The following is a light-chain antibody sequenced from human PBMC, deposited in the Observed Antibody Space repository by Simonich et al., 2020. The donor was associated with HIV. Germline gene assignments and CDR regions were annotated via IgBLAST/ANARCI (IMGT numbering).Light chain of an antibody. J-gene: IGLJ2*01. CDR2: DNN. Sequence: QSVLTQPPSVSAAPGQKVTISCSGSSSNIGNTYLSWYQQLPGTAPKLLLYDNNKRPSGIPDRFSGYKSGTSATLGITGLQTGDEADYYCGTWDSSLSAGVFGGGTKLTVL. V-gene: IGLV1-51*01. CDR3: GTWDSSLSAGV. CDR1: SSNIGNTY.